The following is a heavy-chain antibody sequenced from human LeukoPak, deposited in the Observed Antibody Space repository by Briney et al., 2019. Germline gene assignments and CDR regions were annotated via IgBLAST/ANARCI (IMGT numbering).Heavy chain of an antibody. CDR3: ARVPPPYSSSSLLYYFDY. CDR2: VSAYNGNT. CDR1: GYTFTSYG. J-gene: IGHJ4*02. Sequence: ASVKVSCKASGYTFTSYGISWVRQAPGQGLEWMGWVSAYNGNTNYAQKLQGRVTMTTDTSTSTAYMELRSLRSDDTAVYYCARVPPPYSSSSLLYYFDYWGQGTLVTVSS. V-gene: IGHV1-18*01. D-gene: IGHD6-6*01.